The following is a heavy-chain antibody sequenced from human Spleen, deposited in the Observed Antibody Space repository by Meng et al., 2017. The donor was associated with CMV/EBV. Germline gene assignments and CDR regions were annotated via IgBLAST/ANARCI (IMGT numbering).Heavy chain of an antibody. CDR2: VKRDGSER. Sequence: GGSLRLSCASSGFIFSSYWMSWVRQAPGKGLEWVASVKRDGSERYYVDSVKGRFTISRDNAKNSLYLQMSSLRAEDTAVYYCARVPWQSQHPYYFDYWGQGTLVTVSS. D-gene: IGHD6-19*01. J-gene: IGHJ4*02. CDR1: GFIFSSYW. V-gene: IGHV3-7*01. CDR3: ARVPWQSQHPYYFDY.